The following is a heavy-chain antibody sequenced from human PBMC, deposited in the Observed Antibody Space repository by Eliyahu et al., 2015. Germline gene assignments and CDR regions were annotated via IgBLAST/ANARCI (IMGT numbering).Heavy chain of an antibody. D-gene: IGHD3-3*01. CDR3: ARESLIYDSVDF. V-gene: IGHV3-30*01. Sequence: QVRLVESGGGXVQPGXSLRXSCAAXGXIFSSYPVHWIRQAPGKGLQWVAVVSSDGTKTFYADSLKGRLTISRDNSESELYLQIHSLRPEDTAVYFCARESLIYDSVDFWGQGTLVTV. CDR1: GXIFSSYP. CDR2: VSSDGTKT. J-gene: IGHJ4*02.